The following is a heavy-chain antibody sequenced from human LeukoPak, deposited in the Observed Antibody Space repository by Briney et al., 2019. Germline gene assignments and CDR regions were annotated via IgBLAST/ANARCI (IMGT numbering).Heavy chain of an antibody. V-gene: IGHV1-46*01. CDR2: INPSGGSA. J-gene: IGHJ3*02. Sequence: ASVKVSSKASGYTFTSYYMHWVRQAPGQGLEWMGIINPSGGSASYAQKFQGTVTMTRDMSTSTAYMELSSLRSEDTAVYYCARDSGGRGSGTYYNAYGAFDIWGQGTMVTVSS. D-gene: IGHD3-10*01. CDR1: GYTFTSYY. CDR3: ARDSGGRGSGTYYNAYGAFDI.